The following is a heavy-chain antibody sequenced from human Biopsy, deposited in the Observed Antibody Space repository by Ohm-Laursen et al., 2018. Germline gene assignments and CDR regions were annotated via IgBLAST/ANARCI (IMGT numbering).Heavy chain of an antibody. Sequence: TLSLTCTVSGASITSYYWSWIRQPAGKGLEWIGHTYKGGNTNHNPSLKSRVTMSAHTSTNQFSLKLTSVTAADTAVYYCARDKITYCTSTSCDYFGMDVWGQGTTVTVSS. CDR3: ARDKITYCTSTSCDYFGMDV. J-gene: IGHJ6*02. CDR1: GASITSYY. CDR2: TYKGGNT. V-gene: IGHV4-4*07. D-gene: IGHD2-2*01.